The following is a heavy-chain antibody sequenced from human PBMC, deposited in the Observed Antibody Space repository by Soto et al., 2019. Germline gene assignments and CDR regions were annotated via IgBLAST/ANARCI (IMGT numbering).Heavy chain of an antibody. Sequence: LSLTCTVSGGSISSGDYYWSWIRQPPGKGLEWIGYIYYSGSTYYNPSLKSRVTISVDTSKNQFSLKLSSVTAADTAVYYCARVGGYYYDSSGYYYGSYYFDYWGQGTLVTVSS. D-gene: IGHD3-22*01. CDR1: GGSISSGDYY. CDR3: ARVGGYYYDSSGYYYGSYYFDY. CDR2: IYYSGST. V-gene: IGHV4-30-4*01. J-gene: IGHJ4*02.